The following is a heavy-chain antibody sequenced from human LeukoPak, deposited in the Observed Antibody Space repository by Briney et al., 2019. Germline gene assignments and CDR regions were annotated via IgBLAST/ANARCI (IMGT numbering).Heavy chain of an antibody. V-gene: IGHV3-53*01. J-gene: IGHJ4*02. CDR2: VYSDGNT. CDR1: ELTVSTNY. D-gene: IGHD6-13*01. Sequence: GGSLRLSCAASELTVSTNYMNWVRQAPGKGLEWVSIVYSDGNTYYADSVKGRFTISRDSSKNTVYLQMNNLRAEDTAIYYCGKDVRGSSSWYEIDYWGQGTLVTVSS. CDR3: GKDVRGSSSWYEIDY.